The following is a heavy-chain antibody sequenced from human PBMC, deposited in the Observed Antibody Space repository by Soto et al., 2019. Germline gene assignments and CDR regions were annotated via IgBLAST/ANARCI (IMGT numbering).Heavy chain of an antibody. CDR3: ARDRSYTWAFDY. D-gene: IGHD1-26*01. J-gene: IGHJ4*02. V-gene: IGHV3-30*03. CDR1: GFTFSSHG. Sequence: QVQLVESGGTVVQPGRSLRLSCVASGFTFSSHGMHWVRQAPGKGLEWVAVISYDGSDEHYADSVKGRFTISRDSPKNTLYLQMDRLTAEDTAVYYCARDRSYTWAFDYWGQGTLVTVSS. CDR2: ISYDGSDE.